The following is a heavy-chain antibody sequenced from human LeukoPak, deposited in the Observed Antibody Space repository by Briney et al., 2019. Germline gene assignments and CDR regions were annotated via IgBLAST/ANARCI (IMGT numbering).Heavy chain of an antibody. CDR1: GFSFGNYA. V-gene: IGHV3-23*01. Sequence: GGSLRLSCAASGFSFGNYAMSWVRQAPGKGLGWVSTISGSADRTYYADTAKGRLTISRDNSKNTLFLQMNSLRAEDTAVYHCAKDRTMRIKNVFEIWGQGTMVTVSS. CDR3: AKDRTMRIKNVFEI. CDR2: ISGSADRT. D-gene: IGHD1-7*01. J-gene: IGHJ3*02.